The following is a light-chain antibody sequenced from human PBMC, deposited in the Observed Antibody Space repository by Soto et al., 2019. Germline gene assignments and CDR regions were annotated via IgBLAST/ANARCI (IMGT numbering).Light chain of an antibody. CDR3: QQYHTWPIT. V-gene: IGKV3-20*01. CDR2: GAS. Sequence: EIVLTQSPGALSLSPGERATLSCRTSHDISSSYLAWYQQKRGQAPRLLMYGASTRATGIPDRFSGSGSGTDFTLTISRLEPEDFAVYYCQQYHTWPITFGGGTKVEIK. CDR1: HDISSSY. J-gene: IGKJ4*01.